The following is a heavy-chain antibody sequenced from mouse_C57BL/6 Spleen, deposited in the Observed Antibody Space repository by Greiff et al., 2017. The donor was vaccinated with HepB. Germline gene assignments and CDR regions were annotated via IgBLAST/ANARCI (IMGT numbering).Heavy chain of an antibody. J-gene: IGHJ4*01. V-gene: IGHV10-3*01. CDR2: IRSKSSNYAT. CDR1: GFTFNTYA. D-gene: IGHD1-1*01. Sequence: EVKLVESGGGLVQPKGSLKLSCAASGFTFNTYAMHWVRQAPGKGLEWVARIRSKSSNYATYYADSVKDRFTISRDDSQSMLYLQMNNLKTEDTAMYYCVRDLEYYGSSYPSYYYAMDYWGQGTSVTVSS. CDR3: VRDLEYYGSSYPSYYYAMDY.